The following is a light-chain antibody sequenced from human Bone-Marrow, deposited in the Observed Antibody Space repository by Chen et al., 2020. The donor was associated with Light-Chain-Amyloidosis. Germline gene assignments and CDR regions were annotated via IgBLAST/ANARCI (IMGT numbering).Light chain of an antibody. CDR3: SSYTSTNTLV. V-gene: IGLV2-14*01. Sequence: QSALTQPASVSGSPGQSITISCTGTSSDVGGDNHVSWYPQHPDNAPKLMIYEVTNRPSWVPDRFSGSKSDNTASLTISELQTEDEADYFCSSYTSTNTLVFGSGTRVTVL. CDR2: EVT. CDR1: SSDVGGDNH. J-gene: IGLJ1*01.